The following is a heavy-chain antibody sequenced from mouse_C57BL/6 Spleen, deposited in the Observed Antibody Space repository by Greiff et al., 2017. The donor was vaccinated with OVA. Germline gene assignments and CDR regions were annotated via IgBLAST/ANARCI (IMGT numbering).Heavy chain of an antibody. V-gene: IGHV1-81*01. CDR3: VRCTVVAPFDY. CDR2: IYPRSGNT. J-gene: IGHJ2*01. Sequence: VQLQQSGAELARPGASVKLSCKASGYTFTSYGISWVKQRTGQGLEWIGEIYPRSGNTYYNEKFKGKATLTADKSSSTAYMELRSLTSEDSAVYFCVRCTVVAPFDYWGQGTTLTVSS. CDR1: GYTFTSYG. D-gene: IGHD1-1*01.